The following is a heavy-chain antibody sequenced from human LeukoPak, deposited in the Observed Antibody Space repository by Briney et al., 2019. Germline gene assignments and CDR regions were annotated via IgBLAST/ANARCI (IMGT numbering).Heavy chain of an antibody. Sequence: ASVKVSFKSSGGTFSSYAISGVRQAPGQGLEWMGGIIPIFGTANYAQKFQGRVAINTDESTSTAYMELSSLRSEDTAVYYCARVVRDSSGYVPHYFDYWGQGTLVTVP. J-gene: IGHJ4*02. CDR1: GGTFSSYA. CDR2: IIPIFGTA. V-gene: IGHV1-69*05. D-gene: IGHD3-22*01. CDR3: ARVVRDSSGYVPHYFDY.